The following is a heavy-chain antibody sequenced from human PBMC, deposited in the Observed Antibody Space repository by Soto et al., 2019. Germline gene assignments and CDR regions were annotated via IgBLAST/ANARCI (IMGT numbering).Heavy chain of an antibody. Sequence: GESLKISCAASGFTFSSYAMSWVRQAPGKGLEWVSAISGSGGSTYYADSVKGRFTISRDNSKNTLYLQMNSLRAEDTAVYYCAKDGSITPHAPFDYWGQGTLVTVSS. D-gene: IGHD1-26*01. J-gene: IGHJ4*02. CDR2: ISGSGGST. CDR3: AKDGSITPHAPFDY. CDR1: GFTFSSYA. V-gene: IGHV3-23*01.